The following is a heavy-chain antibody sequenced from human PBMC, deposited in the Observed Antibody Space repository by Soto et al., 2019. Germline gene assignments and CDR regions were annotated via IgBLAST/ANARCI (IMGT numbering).Heavy chain of an antibody. CDR2: VSPENRNA. J-gene: IGHJ4*02. CDR1: GYTFTEYD. CDR3: EVTTGY. V-gene: IGHV1-8*01. Sequence: ASVKVSFKTSGYTFTEYDINWVRQAPGQGLEYMGWVSPENRNAGYAPQFRGRVSMTADTSINTAYLELTTLTYEDTAVYYCEVTTGYWGQGTMVTGSS. D-gene: IGHD4-17*01.